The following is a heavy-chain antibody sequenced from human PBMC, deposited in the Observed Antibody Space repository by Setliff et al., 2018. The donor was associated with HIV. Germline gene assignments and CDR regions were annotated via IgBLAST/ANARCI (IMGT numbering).Heavy chain of an antibody. CDR1: GGSINNYY. Sequence: KTSETLSLTCTVSGGSINNYYWSWIRQPPGRGLEWIGHIYTSGSTNYNPSLKSRVTISVDTSKNQFSLKLSSVTAADTAVYYCAGHAPYPPWAYYYYYMDVWGKGTTVTVSS. CDR2: IYTSGST. D-gene: IGHD3-16*01. J-gene: IGHJ6*03. CDR3: AGHAPYPPWAYYYYYMDV. V-gene: IGHV4-59*08.